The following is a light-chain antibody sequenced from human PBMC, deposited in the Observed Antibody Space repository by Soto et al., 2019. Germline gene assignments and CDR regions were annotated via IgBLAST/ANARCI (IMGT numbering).Light chain of an antibody. J-gene: IGKJ2*01. Sequence: DIVMTQSPLYLPVIAGEPASVSCRSNQSLQYSNGNNYLDWYLQKPGQSPQLLIYLGSNRASGVTDRFSGSGSGADFTLKISRVEAEVVGVYYCMQALQTPYTFGQGTKLEIK. CDR3: MQALQTPYT. CDR2: LGS. V-gene: IGKV2-28*01. CDR1: QSLQYSNGNNY.